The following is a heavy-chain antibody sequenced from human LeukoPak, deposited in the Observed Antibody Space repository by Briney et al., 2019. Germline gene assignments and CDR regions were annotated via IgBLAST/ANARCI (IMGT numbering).Heavy chain of an antibody. Sequence: SETLSLTCTVSGGSISSGGYYWSWIRQPPGKGLEWIGYIYHSGSTYYNPSLKSRVTISVDRSKNQFSLKLSSVTAADTAVYYCAGGLSGVVGYFDYWAREPWSPSPQ. CDR3: AGGLSGVVGYFDY. CDR1: GGSISSGGYY. J-gene: IGHJ4*02. CDR2: IYHSGST. D-gene: IGHD3-3*01. V-gene: IGHV4-30-2*01.